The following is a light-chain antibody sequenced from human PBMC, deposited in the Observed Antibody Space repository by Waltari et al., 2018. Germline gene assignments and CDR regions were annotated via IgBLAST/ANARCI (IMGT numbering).Light chain of an antibody. J-gene: IGLJ3*02. Sequence: QSVLTQPPSVSGAPGQRVPISCTGSSSNIGAGYDVHWYQQLPGTAPKVLIYGNINRPSGVPDRFSGSKSGTSASLAITGLQAEDEADYYCQSYDSSLSALVFGGGTKLTVL. CDR3: QSYDSSLSALV. CDR1: SSNIGAGYD. CDR2: GNI. V-gene: IGLV1-40*01.